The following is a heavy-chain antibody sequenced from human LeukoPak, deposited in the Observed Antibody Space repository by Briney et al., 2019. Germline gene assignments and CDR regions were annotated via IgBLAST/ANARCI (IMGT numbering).Heavy chain of an antibody. J-gene: IGHJ2*01. Sequence: SETLSLXCIVSGSSDSTFYWSWLRLSPGTGLEWIGFIHDTGSTAYNPSLKSRVTISLEASKNQLSLMLTSVAAADTAMYYCARGSTDVYWYLDVWGRGTLVTVSS. CDR3: ARGSTDVYWYLDV. CDR1: GSSDSTFY. D-gene: IGHD1-26*01. CDR2: IHDTGST. V-gene: IGHV4-59*02.